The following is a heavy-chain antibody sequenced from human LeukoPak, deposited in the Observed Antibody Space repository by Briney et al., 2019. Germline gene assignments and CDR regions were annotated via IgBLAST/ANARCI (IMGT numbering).Heavy chain of an antibody. Sequence: GGSLRLSCGASGFTFSDYYMSWIRQAPGKGLEWVSYISTTATTIYYADSVKGRFTISRDNAKNSLYLQMNSLRAEDTAVYYCAKDYTYYYDSSGPYYFDYWGQGTLVTVSS. J-gene: IGHJ4*02. CDR2: ISTTATTI. CDR1: GFTFSDYY. V-gene: IGHV3-11*01. D-gene: IGHD3-22*01. CDR3: AKDYTYYYDSSGPYYFDY.